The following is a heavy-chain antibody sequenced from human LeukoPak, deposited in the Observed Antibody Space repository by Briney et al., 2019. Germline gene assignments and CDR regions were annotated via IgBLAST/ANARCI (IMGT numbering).Heavy chain of an antibody. V-gene: IGHV3-9*01. D-gene: IGHD3-22*01. CDR1: GFTFDDYA. Sequence: PGGSLRLSCAASGFTFDDYAMHWVRQAPGKGLEWVSGISWNSGSIGYADSVKGRFTISRDNAKNSLYLQMNSLRAEDTAVYYCACQSRLATRYYYDSRSFDYWGQGTLVTVSS. CDR3: ACQSRLATRYYYDSRSFDY. J-gene: IGHJ4*02. CDR2: ISWNSGSI.